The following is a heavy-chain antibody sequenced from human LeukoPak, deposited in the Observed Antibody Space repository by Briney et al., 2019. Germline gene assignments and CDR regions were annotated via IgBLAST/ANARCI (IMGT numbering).Heavy chain of an antibody. V-gene: IGHV3-53*01. Sequence: PGRSLRLSCAASGLTFGSNYMSWVRQAPGKGLEWVSVIYSSGNTYYADSVRGRFTVSRDKSKNTVYLQLNSLRVEDTAVYYCAREVMTTRYFDHWGQGTLVTVSS. CDR3: AREVMTTRYFDH. D-gene: IGHD3-22*01. CDR1: GLTFGSNY. J-gene: IGHJ4*02. CDR2: IYSSGNT.